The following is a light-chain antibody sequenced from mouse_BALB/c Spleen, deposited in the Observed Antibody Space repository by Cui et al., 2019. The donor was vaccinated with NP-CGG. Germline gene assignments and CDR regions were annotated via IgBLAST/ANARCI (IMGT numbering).Light chain of an antibody. CDR3: ALWYSNHWV. CDR1: TGTVTTSNY. J-gene: IGLJ1*01. Sequence: QAVVTQESAPTTSPGETVTLTCCSSTGTVTTSNYANWVQEKPDHLFTGLIGGTNNRPPGVPARFSGSLIGDKAALTITGAQTEDEAIYFCALWYSNHWVFGGGTKLTVL. CDR2: GTN. V-gene: IGLV1*01.